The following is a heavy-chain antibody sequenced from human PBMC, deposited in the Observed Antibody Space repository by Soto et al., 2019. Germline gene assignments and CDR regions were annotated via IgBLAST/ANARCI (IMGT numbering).Heavy chain of an antibody. Sequence: GWSLRLSCAASGFTFSSYWMHWVRQAPGKGLVWVSRINSDGSSTSYADSVKGRFTISRDNAKNTLYLQMNSLRAEDTAVYYCAREAEAGYDILTGYKDPYFDYWGQGTLVTVSS. V-gene: IGHV3-74*01. CDR1: GFTFSSYW. CDR3: AREAEAGYDILTGYKDPYFDY. D-gene: IGHD3-9*01. CDR2: INSDGSST. J-gene: IGHJ4*02.